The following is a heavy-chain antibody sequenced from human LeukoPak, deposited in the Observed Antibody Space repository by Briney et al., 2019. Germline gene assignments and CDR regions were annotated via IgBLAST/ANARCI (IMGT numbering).Heavy chain of an antibody. Sequence: GCALRLSHAHSRFTFHSYAMHWVRQSPGKGLEWVSGISGNGCTSHYSDAVRGRLTISVDNCKSTLYVKLSSIRAEDTAVYYCAKGESPKYVVRGVPYYYYVMDVWGQGTTVTVAS. D-gene: IGHD3-10*01. CDR3: AKGESPKYVVRGVPYYYYVMDV. V-gene: IGHV3-23*01. CDR2: ISGNGCTS. CDR1: RFTFHSYA. J-gene: IGHJ6*02.